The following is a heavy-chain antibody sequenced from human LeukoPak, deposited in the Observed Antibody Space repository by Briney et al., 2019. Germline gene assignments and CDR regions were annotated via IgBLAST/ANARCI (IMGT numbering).Heavy chain of an antibody. Sequence: GGSLRLSCSASGFTFTNYNMNWVRQAPGKGLEWVSSISTSSVYKHYADSVKGRFTISRDSATNSVYLQMNSLRAEDTAFNYCARDDLRDEGFDVWGQGTMVTVSS. CDR1: GFTFTNYN. CDR3: ARDDLRDEGFDV. V-gene: IGHV3-21*04. CDR2: ISTSSVYK. J-gene: IGHJ3*01.